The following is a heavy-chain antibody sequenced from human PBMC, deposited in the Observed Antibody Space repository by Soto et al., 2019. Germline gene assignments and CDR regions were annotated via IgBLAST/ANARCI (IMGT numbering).Heavy chain of an antibody. CDR2: IIPIFGTA. D-gene: IGHD3-10*01. V-gene: IGHV1-69*13. J-gene: IGHJ6*02. CDR3: ARELVENGSGSYSTYYYYYGMDV. Sequence: GASVKVSCKASGGTFSSYAISWVRQAPGQGLEWMGGIIPIFGTANYAQKFQGRVTITADESTSTAYMELSSLRSEDTAVYYCARELVENGSGSYSTYYYYYGMDVWGQGTTVTFSS. CDR1: GGTFSSYA.